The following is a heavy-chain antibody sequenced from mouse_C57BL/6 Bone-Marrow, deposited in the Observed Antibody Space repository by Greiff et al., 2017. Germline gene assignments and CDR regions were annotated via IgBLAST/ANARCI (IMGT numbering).Heavy chain of an antibody. CDR2: IDPSDSYT. D-gene: IGHD2-4*01. V-gene: IGHV1-69*01. CDR1: GYTFTSYW. CDR3: ARGDYDEFAY. J-gene: IGHJ3*01. Sequence: QVKLQQPGAELVMPGASVKLSCKASGYTFTSYWMPWVKQRPGQGLEWIGEIDPSDSYTNYNQKFKGKSTLTVDKSSSTAYMQLSSLTSEDSAVYYCARGDYDEFAYWCQGTLVTVSA.